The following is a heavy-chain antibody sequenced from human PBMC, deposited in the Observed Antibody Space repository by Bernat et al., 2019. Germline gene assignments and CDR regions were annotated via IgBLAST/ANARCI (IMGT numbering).Heavy chain of an antibody. CDR2: IYYSGST. Sequence: QLQLQESGPGLVKPSETLSLTCTVSGGSISSSSYYWGWVRQPPGKGLEWIGSIYYSGSTYYNPSHKSRITMSVDTSKNQFSLKLSSVTAADTAVYYCARGSRLTKYYFDYWGQGTLVTVSS. J-gene: IGHJ4*02. CDR3: ARGSRLTKYYFDY. V-gene: IGHV4-39*01. D-gene: IGHD4-11*01. CDR1: GGSISSSSYY.